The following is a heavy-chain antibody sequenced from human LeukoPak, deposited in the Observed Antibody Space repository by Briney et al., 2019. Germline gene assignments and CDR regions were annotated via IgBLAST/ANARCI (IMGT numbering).Heavy chain of an antibody. CDR2: INPDGTST. D-gene: IGHD4/OR15-4a*01. V-gene: IGHV3-74*01. J-gene: IGHJ3*01. CDR3: VTLTMAVSEHAFDL. CDR1: GFTFNTYW. Sequence: PGGSLRLSCAASGFTFNTYWVHWVRQAAGKGLLWVSRINPDGTSTSHADFVKGRFSISRDNPENTVSLQMNSLRAEDTAVYYCVTLTMAVSEHAFDLWGQGTVVTVSP.